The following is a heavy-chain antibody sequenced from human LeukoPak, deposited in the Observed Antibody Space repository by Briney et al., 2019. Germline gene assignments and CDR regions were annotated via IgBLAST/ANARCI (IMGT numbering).Heavy chain of an antibody. V-gene: IGHV4-38-2*02. J-gene: IGHJ4*02. Sequence: SETLSLTCTVSGYSISSGYYWGWIRQPPGKGLEWIGSIYHSGRTFYNPSLKSRVTISVDTSKNQFSLKLSSVIAADTAVYYCARAYSSSSPGLFDYWGQGTLVTVSS. CDR1: GYSISSGYY. D-gene: IGHD6-13*01. CDR3: ARAYSSSSPGLFDY. CDR2: IYHSGRT.